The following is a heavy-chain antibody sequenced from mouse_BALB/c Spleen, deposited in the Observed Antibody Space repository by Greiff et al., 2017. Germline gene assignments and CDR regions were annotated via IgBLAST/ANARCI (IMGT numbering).Heavy chain of an antibody. J-gene: IGHJ2*01. CDR2: INPYNDGT. V-gene: IGHV1-14*01. CDR3: AREGTYYDYPYYFDY. D-gene: IGHD2-4*01. Sequence: VQLQQSGPELVKPGASVKMSCKASGYTFTSYVMHWVKQKPGQGLEWIGYINPYNDGTKYNEKFKGKATLTSDKSSSTAYMELSSLTSEDSAVYYCAREGTYYDYPYYFDYWGQGTTLTVSS. CDR1: GYTFTSYV.